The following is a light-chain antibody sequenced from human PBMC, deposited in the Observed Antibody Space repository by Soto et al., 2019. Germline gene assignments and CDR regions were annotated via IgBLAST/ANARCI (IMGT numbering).Light chain of an antibody. Sequence: QSVLTQPPSVSGAPGQRVTISCTGSSSNIGAGYDVQWYQQLPGTAPKLLIYGNSKRPSGVPDRFSGSKSGTSASLALTGLQAEDEADYYCQSYDSSLSGYYVFGTGTKLTVL. CDR3: QSYDSSLSGYYV. V-gene: IGLV1-40*01. J-gene: IGLJ1*01. CDR2: GNS. CDR1: SSNIGAGYD.